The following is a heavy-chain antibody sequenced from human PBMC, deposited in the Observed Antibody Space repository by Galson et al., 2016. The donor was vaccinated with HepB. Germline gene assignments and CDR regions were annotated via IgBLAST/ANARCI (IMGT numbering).Heavy chain of an antibody. J-gene: IGHJ5*02. CDR2: INAYNGNT. CDR3: ARVLGGYDFYP. V-gene: IGHV1-18*01. D-gene: IGHD5-12*01. Sequence: SVKVSCKASGFTFTAYGISWVRRAPGQGLEWMGWINAYNGNTNYAQSFQGRVTMTTDTSTGTAYMELWNLRSDDTALYYCARVLGGYDFYPWGQGTLVTVSS. CDR1: GFTFTAYG.